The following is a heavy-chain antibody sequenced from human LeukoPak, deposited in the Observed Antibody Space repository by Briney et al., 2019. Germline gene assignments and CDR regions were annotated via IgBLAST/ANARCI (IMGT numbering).Heavy chain of an antibody. V-gene: IGHV4-59*01. CDR1: GSSISSYY. D-gene: IGHD1-1*01. CDR2: IYCSGST. J-gene: IGHJ3*02. CDR3: ARGSIQLGDAFDI. Sequence: SETLSLTCTVSGSSISSYYWSWIRQPPGKGLEWIGYIYCSGSTNYNPSLKSRVTISVDTSKNQFSLKLSSVTAADTAVYYCARGSIQLGDAFDIWGQGTMVTVSS.